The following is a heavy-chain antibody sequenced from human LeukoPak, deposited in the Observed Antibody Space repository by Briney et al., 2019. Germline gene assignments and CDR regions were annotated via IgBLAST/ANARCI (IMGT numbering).Heavy chain of an antibody. Sequence: ASVKVSCKASGYTFTNYGITWVRQAPGQGLEWMGWISAHDGTRNYALKHEDRVTMTTDTSTSTAYMALRSLSSDDTAVYYCARWVTGAIAVAGNSFDYWGQGTLVTVSS. V-gene: IGHV1-18*01. D-gene: IGHD6-19*01. CDR2: ISAHDGTR. CDR1: GYTFTNYG. CDR3: ARWVTGAIAVAGNSFDY. J-gene: IGHJ4*02.